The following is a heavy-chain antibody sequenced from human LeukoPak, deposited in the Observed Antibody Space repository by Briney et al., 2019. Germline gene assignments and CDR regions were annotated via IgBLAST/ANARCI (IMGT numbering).Heavy chain of an antibody. V-gene: IGHV4-39*01. CDR1: GGSISSSSYY. CDR2: IYYSGST. D-gene: IGHD3-9*01. J-gene: IGHJ4*02. Sequence: SETLSLTCTVSGGSISSSSYYWGWIRQPPGKGLEWIGSIYYSGSTYYNPSLKSRVTISVDTSKNQFSLKLSSVTAADTAVYYCARHNYDILTGYGYWGQGTLVTVSS. CDR3: ARHNYDILTGYGY.